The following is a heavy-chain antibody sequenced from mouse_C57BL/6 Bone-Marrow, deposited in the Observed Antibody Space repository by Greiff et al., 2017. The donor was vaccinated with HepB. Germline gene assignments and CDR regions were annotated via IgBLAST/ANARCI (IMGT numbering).Heavy chain of an antibody. CDR1: GYTFTSYW. CDR3: ARDDYEEWFAY. Sequence: VQLQQPGAELVKPGASVKLSCKASGYTFTSYWMQWVKQRPGQGLEWIGEIDPSDSYTNYNQKFKGKATLTVDTSSSPAYMQLSSLTSEDSAVYYCARDDYEEWFAYWGQGTRVTVSA. D-gene: IGHD2-4*01. CDR2: IDPSDSYT. J-gene: IGHJ3*01. V-gene: IGHV1-50*01.